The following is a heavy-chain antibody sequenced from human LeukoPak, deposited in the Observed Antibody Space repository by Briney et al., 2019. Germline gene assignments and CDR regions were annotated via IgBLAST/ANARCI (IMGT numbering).Heavy chain of an antibody. CDR3: AKAGNYDVVPAAPRFFDY. CDR1: GFTFNSYA. CDR2: ISGSGGST. Sequence: GGSLRLSCAASGFTFNSYALSWVRQAPGKGLAWVSAISGSGGSTYYADSVKGRFTISRDNSKNTLYLQMNSLRAEDTAVYYCAKAGNYDVVPAAPRFFDYWGQGTLVTVSS. V-gene: IGHV3-23*01. D-gene: IGHD2-2*01. J-gene: IGHJ4*02.